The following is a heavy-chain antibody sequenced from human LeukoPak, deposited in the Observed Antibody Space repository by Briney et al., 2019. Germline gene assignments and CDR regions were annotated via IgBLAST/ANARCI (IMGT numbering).Heavy chain of an antibody. CDR3: ARGGSGSSYLVHI. CDR1: GFTFSSYW. J-gene: IGHJ4*02. D-gene: IGHD1-26*01. V-gene: IGHV3-74*01. Sequence: GGSLRLSCAASGFTFSSYWMHWVRHAPGMGLVWVSLISTDGSSTRYADSVKGRFTISRDNAKNTLYVQMNSLRAEDTAVYYCARGGSGSSYLVHIWGQGTLVTVSS. CDR2: ISTDGSST.